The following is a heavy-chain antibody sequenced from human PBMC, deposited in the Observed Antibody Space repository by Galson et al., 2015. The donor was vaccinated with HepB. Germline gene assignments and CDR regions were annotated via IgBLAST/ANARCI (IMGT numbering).Heavy chain of an antibody. V-gene: IGHV3-33*01. CDR2: IWYDGSNK. CDR3: AREGGDQQYYFDY. CDR1: GFTFSSCG. Sequence: SLRLSCAASGFTFSSCGMHWVRQAPGKGLEWVAVIWYDGSNKYYADSVKGRFTISRDNSKNTLYLQMNSLRAEDTAVYYCAREGGDQQYYFDYWGQGTLVTVSS. D-gene: IGHD4-17*01. J-gene: IGHJ4*02.